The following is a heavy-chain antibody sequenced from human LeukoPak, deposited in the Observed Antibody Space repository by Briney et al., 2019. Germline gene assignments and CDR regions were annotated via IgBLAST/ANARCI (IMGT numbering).Heavy chain of an antibody. D-gene: IGHD2-15*01. CDR3: AKQWSGGSALYWFDP. CDR1: GFSFSTYD. V-gene: IGHV3-30*18. Sequence: GGSLRLSCAASGFSFSTYDMHWVRQAPGRGLEWVTDISYDGTDKYYADSVKGRFTISRDNSKNTLYLQMNSLRGEDTAVYYCAKQWSGGSALYWFDPWGQGTLVTVSS. CDR2: ISYDGTDK. J-gene: IGHJ5*02.